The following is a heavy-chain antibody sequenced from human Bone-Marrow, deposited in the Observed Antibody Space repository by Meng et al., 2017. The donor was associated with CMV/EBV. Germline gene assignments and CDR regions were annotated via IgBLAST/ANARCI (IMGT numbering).Heavy chain of an antibody. D-gene: IGHD6-13*01. CDR2: ISSSGSTI. J-gene: IGHJ6*02. CDR1: GFTFSDYY. Sequence: GESLKISCAASGFTFSDYYMSWICQAPGKGLEWVSYISSSGSTIYYADSVKGRFTISRDNAKNSLYLQMNSLRAEDTAVYYCARRIAAAGTAYYYYGMDVWGQGTTVTVSS. V-gene: IGHV3-11*01. CDR3: ARRIAAAGTAYYYYGMDV.